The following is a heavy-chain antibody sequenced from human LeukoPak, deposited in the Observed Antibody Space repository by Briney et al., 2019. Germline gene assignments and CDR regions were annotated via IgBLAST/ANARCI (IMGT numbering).Heavy chain of an antibody. CDR1: GFTFSSYA. CDR2: ITAGGGSS. Sequence: PGGSLRLSCAASGFTFSSYAMSWVRQAPGKGLEWVSGITAGGGSSYYADSVKGRFTISRDNAKNSLYLQMNSLRAGDTAVYYCARAPPVYWGQGTLVTVSS. V-gene: IGHV3-23*01. J-gene: IGHJ4*02. CDR3: ARAPPVY.